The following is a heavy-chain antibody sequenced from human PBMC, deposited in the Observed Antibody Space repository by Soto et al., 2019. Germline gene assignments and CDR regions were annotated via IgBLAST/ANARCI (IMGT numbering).Heavy chain of an antibody. CDR2: IYWDDDE. J-gene: IGHJ4*02. CDR1: GFSLTTAGVG. CDR3: AHSRNRITEDAQVGDFHY. D-gene: IGHD1-20*01. Sequence: QINLKESGPTLVKPTQTLTLTCSFSGFSLTTAGVGVGWVRQSPGEALEWLALIYWDDDERYSPSLKTRLTTPKDPSKNQVVLILTHMAPEDTATYYCAHSRNRITEDAQVGDFHYWGQGTLVTVSS. V-gene: IGHV2-5*02.